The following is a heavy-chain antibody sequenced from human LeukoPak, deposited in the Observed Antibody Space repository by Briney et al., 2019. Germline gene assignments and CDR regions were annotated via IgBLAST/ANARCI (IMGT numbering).Heavy chain of an antibody. CDR3: ARIVDTAMVPHFDY. D-gene: IGHD5-18*01. Sequence: PSETLSLTCTVSGGSISSYYWSWIRQPPGKGLEWIGYIYYSGSTNYNPSLESRVTISVDTSKNQFSLKLSSVTAADTAVYYCARIVDTAMVPHFDYWGQGTLVTVSS. CDR1: GGSISSYY. V-gene: IGHV4-59*01. J-gene: IGHJ4*02. CDR2: IYYSGST.